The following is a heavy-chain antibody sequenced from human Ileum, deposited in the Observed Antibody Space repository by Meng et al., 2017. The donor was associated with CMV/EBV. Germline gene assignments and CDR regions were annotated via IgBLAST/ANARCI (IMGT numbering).Heavy chain of an antibody. J-gene: IGHJ4*02. CDR2: ISYDGTNK. D-gene: IGHD6-19*01. V-gene: IGHV3-30*04. CDR1: GFTFSSHA. Sequence: GESLKISCAASGFTFSSHAMHWVRQAPGKGLEWVAVISYDGTNKYYADSVKGRFTISRDNSKNTLYLQMNSLRGEDTAVYYCAGSYSSGWYYFDYWGQGTLVTVSS. CDR3: AGSYSSGWYYFDY.